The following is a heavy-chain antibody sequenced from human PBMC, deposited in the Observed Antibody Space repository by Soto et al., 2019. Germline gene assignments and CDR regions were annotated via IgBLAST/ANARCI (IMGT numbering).Heavy chain of an antibody. J-gene: IGHJ5*02. V-gene: IGHV4-59*08. Sequence: SETLSLTCTVSGGSIRSYYWNWIRQPPGKGLEWIGYIYYIGSANYNPSLKSRVTISLDTSENQFSLELNSVTAADTAVYYCERSVILRTISRVAGWLAPWGQGTPVTVSS. CDR3: ERSVILRTISRVAGWLAP. CDR1: GGSIRSYY. CDR2: IYYIGSA. D-gene: IGHD3-3*01.